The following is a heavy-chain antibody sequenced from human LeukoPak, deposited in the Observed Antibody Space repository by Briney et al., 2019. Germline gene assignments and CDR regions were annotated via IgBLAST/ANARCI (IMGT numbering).Heavy chain of an antibody. D-gene: IGHD3-3*01. CDR1: GGTFSNYA. CDR3: ARGPLFGVVIRGDYYMDV. V-gene: IGHV1-69*06. Sequence: GASVKVSCKASGGTFSNYAISWVRQAPGQGLEWMGGIIPIFGTANYAQKFRGRVTITADKSTRTAYMELSSLRSEDTAVYYCARGPLFGVVIRGDYYMDVWGNGTTVTVSS. J-gene: IGHJ6*03. CDR2: IIPIFGTA.